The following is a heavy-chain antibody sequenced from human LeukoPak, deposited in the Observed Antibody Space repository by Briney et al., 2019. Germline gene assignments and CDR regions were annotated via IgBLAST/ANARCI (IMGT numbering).Heavy chain of an antibody. CDR3: ARGVAVAGPFDY. Sequence: GGSLRLSCAASGFTFSSYWMPWVRQAPGKGLVWVSRINSDGSSTSYADSVKGRFTISRDNAKNTLYLQMNSLRAGDTAVYYCARGVAVAGPFDYWGQGTLVTVSS. D-gene: IGHD6-19*01. CDR1: GFTFSSYW. CDR2: INSDGSST. J-gene: IGHJ4*02. V-gene: IGHV3-74*01.